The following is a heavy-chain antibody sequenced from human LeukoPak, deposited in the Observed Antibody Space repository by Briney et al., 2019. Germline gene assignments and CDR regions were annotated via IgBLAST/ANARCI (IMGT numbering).Heavy chain of an antibody. V-gene: IGHV4-39*07. Sequence: PSETLSLTCTVSGDSITSRSYYWGWIRQPPGKGLEWIGSIYYTGSTYYNPSLKSRVTISVDTSKNQFSLNLTSVTAADTAVYYCARREILMGMSNADFFDYWGQGTLVTVSS. D-gene: IGHD3/OR15-3a*01. CDR3: ARREILMGMSNADFFDY. J-gene: IGHJ4*02. CDR2: IYYTGST. CDR1: GDSITSRSYY.